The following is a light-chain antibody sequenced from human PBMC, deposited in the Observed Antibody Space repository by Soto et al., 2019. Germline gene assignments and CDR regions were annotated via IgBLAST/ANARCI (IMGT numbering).Light chain of an antibody. J-gene: IGKJ4*01. Sequence: DLQMTPSPSSLSASVGDRVTITCRASQGINNDLAWYQQRPGKAPQRLIYEASSLQSGVPPRFSGSGYGTDFTLTISSLQPEDFATYYCLQHNDYPRTFGGGTKVEIE. CDR1: QGINND. CDR2: EAS. V-gene: IGKV1-17*01. CDR3: LQHNDYPRT.